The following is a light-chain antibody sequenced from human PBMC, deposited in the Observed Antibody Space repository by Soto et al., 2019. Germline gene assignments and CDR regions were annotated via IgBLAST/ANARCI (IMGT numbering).Light chain of an antibody. CDR3: SSRTSGTTVV. Sequence: QSALTQPASVSGSPGQSITISCTGTSSDVGAYNYVSWYQQHPGKAPKLMIYDVSNRPSGISNRFSGSKSGNTASLTISGLQAEDEAYYYCSSRTSGTTVVFGGGTKLTVL. CDR2: DVS. V-gene: IGLV2-14*01. CDR1: SSDVGAYNY. J-gene: IGLJ3*02.